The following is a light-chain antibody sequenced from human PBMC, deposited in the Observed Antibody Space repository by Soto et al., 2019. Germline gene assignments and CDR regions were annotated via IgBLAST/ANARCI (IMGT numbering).Light chain of an antibody. CDR3: QQYNSSGLT. J-gene: IGKJ4*01. CDR1: QSVSPW. V-gene: IGKV1-5*03. CDR2: KTS. Sequence: DIQMTQSPSTLGASVGDTVTISCRASQSVSPWLAWYQQKPGKAPKLLIYKTSRLQSGVPSRFSGSGSGTDVTLKISSLQADDFAIYYCQQYNSSGLTFGGGTTVDIK.